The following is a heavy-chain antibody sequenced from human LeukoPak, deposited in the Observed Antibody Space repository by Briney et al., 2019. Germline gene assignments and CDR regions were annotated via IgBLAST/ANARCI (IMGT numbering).Heavy chain of an antibody. J-gene: IGHJ4*02. D-gene: IGHD3-10*01. CDR1: GFTLSSYG. Sequence: GGSLRLSCAASGFTLSSYGMSWVRQARGKGLEWVSVIYSGGSTYYADSVKGRFTISRDNSKNTLYLQMNSLRAEDTAVYYCARGYGSGSYYNLYYFDYWGQGTLVTVSS. CDR3: ARGYGSGSYYNLYYFDY. CDR2: IYSGGST. V-gene: IGHV3-66*01.